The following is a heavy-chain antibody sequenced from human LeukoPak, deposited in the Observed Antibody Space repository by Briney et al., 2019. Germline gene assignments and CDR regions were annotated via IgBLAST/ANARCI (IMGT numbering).Heavy chain of an antibody. CDR3: ARVVSGRQWLPFDY. J-gene: IGHJ4*02. Sequence: PGGSLRLSCEASGFTFSSYWMHWVRQTPGKGLMWVSRINSDGTGTSYADSVKGRFTISRDNAKNTVYLQMNSLSAEDTGVYYCARVVSGRQWLPFDYWGQGTLVTVSS. D-gene: IGHD6-19*01. CDR1: GFTFSSYW. CDR2: INSDGTGT. V-gene: IGHV3-74*01.